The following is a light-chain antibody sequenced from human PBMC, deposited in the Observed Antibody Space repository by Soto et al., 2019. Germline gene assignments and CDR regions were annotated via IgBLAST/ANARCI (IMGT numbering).Light chain of an antibody. J-gene: IGKJ2*01. CDR3: QQTYSLPVT. CDR1: QSIVSF. V-gene: IGKV1-39*01. Sequence: DVQMTQSPSSLSASVGDRVTITCRASQSIVSFLNWYQQRPGTAPKLLIFAASNLESGVPSRFSGRGSATAFTLSISSLQPEDFATYFCQQTYSLPVTFGQGTKLEMK. CDR2: AAS.